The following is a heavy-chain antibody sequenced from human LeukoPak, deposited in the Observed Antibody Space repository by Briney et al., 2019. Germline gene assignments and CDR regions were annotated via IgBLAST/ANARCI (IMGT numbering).Heavy chain of an antibody. J-gene: IGHJ6*02. Sequence: RSGGSLRLSCAASGFTFSDYYMSWIRQAPGKGLEWVSYISSSGSTIYYADSVKGRFTISRDNAKNSLYLQMNSLRAEDTAVYYCARERVVPAASGQDYYYYGMDVWGQGTTVTVSS. CDR3: ARERVVPAASGQDYYYYGMDV. CDR2: ISSSGSTI. V-gene: IGHV3-11*01. D-gene: IGHD2-2*01. CDR1: GFTFSDYY.